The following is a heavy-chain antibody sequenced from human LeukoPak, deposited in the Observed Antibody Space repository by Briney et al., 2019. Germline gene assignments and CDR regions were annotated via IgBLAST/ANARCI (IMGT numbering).Heavy chain of an antibody. Sequence: GGSLRLSCAASGFTVSSNYMSWVRQAPGKGLEWVSAISGSGGSTYYADSVKGRFTISRDNSKNTLYLQMNSLRAEDTAVYYCAKDLRWLPHYWGQGTLVTVSS. D-gene: IGHD5-24*01. CDR3: AKDLRWLPHY. V-gene: IGHV3-23*01. CDR2: ISGSGGST. J-gene: IGHJ4*02. CDR1: GFTVSSNY.